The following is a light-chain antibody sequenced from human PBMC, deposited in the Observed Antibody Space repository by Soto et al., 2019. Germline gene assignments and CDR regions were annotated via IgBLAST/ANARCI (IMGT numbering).Light chain of an antibody. V-gene: IGLV1-40*01. CDR3: QSYDSSLRGWV. J-gene: IGLJ3*02. CDR2: GDS. Sequence: QSVLTQPPSVSGAPGQRVTISCTGSSSNIGANYDVHWYQHLPGTALRLLISGDSNRPSGVPDRFSGSKSGTSASLGITGLQAEDEADYYCQSYDSSLRGWVFGGGTQLTVL. CDR1: SSNIGANYD.